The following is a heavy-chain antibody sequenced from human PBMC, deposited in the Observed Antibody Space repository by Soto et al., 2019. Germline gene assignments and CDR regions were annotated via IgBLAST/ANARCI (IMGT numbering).Heavy chain of an antibody. V-gene: IGHV4-4*07. CDR3: AREGSYSAYNFAHGIQLWSFDF. Sequence: SETLSLTCTVSGGSINTFYWIWVRQPPGKGLEWIGRIFSSGSTSFNPSLESRVAMSVDTSKNHFSLNLSSVTAADMAVYYCAREGSYSAYNFAHGIQLWSFDFWGQGALVTVSS. CDR2: IFSSGST. J-gene: IGHJ4*02. D-gene: IGHD5-12*01. CDR1: GGSINTFY.